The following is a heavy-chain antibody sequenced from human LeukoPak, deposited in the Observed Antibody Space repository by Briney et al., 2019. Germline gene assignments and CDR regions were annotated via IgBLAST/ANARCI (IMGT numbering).Heavy chain of an antibody. CDR1: GFTVSTNY. V-gene: IGHV3-53*01. Sequence: SGGSLRLSCAASGFTVSTNYMSWVRQAPGKGLEWVSVIYSGGKTYYADSVKGRFTISRDNSKNTLYLQMNSLRAEDTAVYYCAQPRGYSSSWYAEYFQHWGQGTLVTVSS. CDR2: IYSGGKT. CDR3: AQPRGYSSSWYAEYFQH. J-gene: IGHJ1*01. D-gene: IGHD6-13*01.